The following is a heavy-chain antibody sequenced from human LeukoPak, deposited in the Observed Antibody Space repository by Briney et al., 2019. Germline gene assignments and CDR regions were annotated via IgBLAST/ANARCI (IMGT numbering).Heavy chain of an antibody. J-gene: IGHJ4*02. D-gene: IGHD3-22*01. CDR3: ARGEKAYYDSSGYYGNYFDY. CDR2: IYYSGST. CDR1: GGSISSGGYY. V-gene: IGHV4-31*03. Sequence: SETLSLTCTVSGGSISSGGYYWRWIRQHPGKGLEWIGYIYYSGSTYYNPSLKSRVTISVDTSKNQFSLKLSSVTAADTAVYYCARGEKAYYDSSGYYGNYFDYWGQGTLVTVSS.